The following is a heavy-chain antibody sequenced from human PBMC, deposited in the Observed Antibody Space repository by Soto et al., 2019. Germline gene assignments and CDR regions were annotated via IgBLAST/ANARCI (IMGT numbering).Heavy chain of an antibody. CDR1: GFTFSSYS. CDR3: ARDPYSSSSGSYFDY. Sequence: EVQLVESGGGLVKPGGSLRLSCAASGFTFSSYSMNWVRQAPGKGLEWVSSISSSSSYIYYADSVKGRFTISRDNAKNSLYLQMNSLRAEDTAVYYCARDPYSSSSGSYFDYWGQGTLVTVSS. D-gene: IGHD6-6*01. V-gene: IGHV3-21*01. J-gene: IGHJ4*02. CDR2: ISSSSSYI.